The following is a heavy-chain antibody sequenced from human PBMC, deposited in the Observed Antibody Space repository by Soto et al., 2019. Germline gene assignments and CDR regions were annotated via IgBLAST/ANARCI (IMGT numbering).Heavy chain of an antibody. Sequence: QVQLVESGGGVVQPGRSLRLSCAASGFTFSSYGMHWVRQAPGKGLEWVAVIWDDGSNKYYADSVKGRFTISRDNSKNTLYLQMNSLRAEDTAVYYCARDQGWQRYSSSPPDYWGQGTLVTVSS. V-gene: IGHV3-33*01. CDR2: IWDDGSNK. CDR3: ARDQGWQRYSSSPPDY. CDR1: GFTFSSYG. D-gene: IGHD6-13*01. J-gene: IGHJ4*02.